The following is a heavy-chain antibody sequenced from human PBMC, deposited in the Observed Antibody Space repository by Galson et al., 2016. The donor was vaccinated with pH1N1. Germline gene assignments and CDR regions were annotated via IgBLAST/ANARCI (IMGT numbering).Heavy chain of an antibody. V-gene: IGHV1-18*01. D-gene: IGHD5-18*01. Sequence: SVKVSCKASGYTFTNYGITWVRQAPGQGLEWMAWMSAYNGNTNYAQKFQGRVTMATDTSKNTAYMELRNLTSDDTAVYYCAREVRISLWLPDFWGQGTLVTVSS. CDR2: MSAYNGNT. CDR1: GYTFTNYG. J-gene: IGHJ4*02. CDR3: AREVRISLWLPDF.